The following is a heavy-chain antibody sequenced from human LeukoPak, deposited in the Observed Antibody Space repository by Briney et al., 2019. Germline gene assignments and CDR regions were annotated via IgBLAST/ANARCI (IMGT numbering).Heavy chain of an antibody. J-gene: IGHJ3*02. CDR1: GYTFTGYY. CDR3: ARGTLTAPRSAFDI. V-gene: IGHV1-2*04. D-gene: IGHD1-14*01. CDR2: INPDSGGT. Sequence: GASVKVSCRASGYTFTGYYMSWVRQAPGQGLEWMGWINPDSGGTRYAQNFQGWVTMTRDTSISTAYMELSRLRSDDTAVYYCARGTLTAPRSAFDIWGQGTMVTVSS.